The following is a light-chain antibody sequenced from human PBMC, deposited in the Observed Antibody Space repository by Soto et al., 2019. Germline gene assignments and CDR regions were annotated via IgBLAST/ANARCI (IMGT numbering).Light chain of an antibody. V-gene: IGKV3-15*01. CDR1: QSVSRN. J-gene: IGKJ2*01. Sequence: EIVMTQSPAPLSVSPGERATLSCRASQSVSRNLAWYQQQPGQAPRLLIYGASTKATGIPAGFSGSGSGPEFTLTLSSLQSEDFAVYYCQQYNNWPYTFGQGTKLEIK. CDR3: QQYNNWPYT. CDR2: GAS.